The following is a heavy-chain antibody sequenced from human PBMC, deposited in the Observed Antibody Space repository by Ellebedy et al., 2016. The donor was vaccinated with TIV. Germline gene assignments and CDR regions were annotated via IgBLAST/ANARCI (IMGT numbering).Heavy chain of an antibody. J-gene: IGHJ3*02. CDR3: ARRDGYVDAFDI. V-gene: IGHV3-7*01. CDR2: IKQDGSEK. CDR1: GFSFSNYW. D-gene: IGHD5-24*01. Sequence: GGSLRLXXAASGFSFSNYWMSWVRQAPGKGLEWVANIKQDGSEKYYVDSVKGRFTISRDNAKNSLYLQMNSLRAEDTAVYYCARRDGYVDAFDIWGQGTMVTVSS.